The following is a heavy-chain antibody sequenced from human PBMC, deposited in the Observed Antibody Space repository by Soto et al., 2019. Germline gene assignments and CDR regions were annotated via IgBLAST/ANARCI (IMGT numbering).Heavy chain of an antibody. CDR3: ASSSGGARWFDP. CDR2: IIPILGIA. CDR1: GGTFSSYT. D-gene: IGHD1-26*01. V-gene: IGHV1-69*02. J-gene: IGHJ5*02. Sequence: QVQLVQSGAEVKKPGSSVKVSCKASGGTFSSYTISWVRQAPGQGLEWMGRIIPILGIANYAQKFQGRVTXXAXXSTSTAYMELSSLRAEDTAVYYCASSSGGARWFDPWGQGTLVTVSS.